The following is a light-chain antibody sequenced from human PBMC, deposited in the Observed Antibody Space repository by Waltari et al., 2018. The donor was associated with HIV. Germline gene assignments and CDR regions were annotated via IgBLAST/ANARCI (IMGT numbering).Light chain of an antibody. V-gene: IGLV10-54*04. CDR3: LAWDSNLGGWV. CDR1: NNNVDHQG. Sequence: LTQPPSMSTVSGQTATVTCIGDNNNVDHQGAAWVQHRQGHPPKLPAHRKNSRPSGVLERFSASRAGHTTVRTMSGRQSEDEADYFGLAWDSNLGGWVFGGGTHLTV. CDR2: RKN. J-gene: IGLJ3*02.